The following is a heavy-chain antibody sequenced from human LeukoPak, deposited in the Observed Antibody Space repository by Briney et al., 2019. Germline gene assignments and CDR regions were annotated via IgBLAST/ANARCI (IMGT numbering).Heavy chain of an antibody. CDR1: GYTFTGYY. J-gene: IGHJ5*02. Sequence: GASVKVSCKASGYTFTGYYMHWVRQAPGQGLEWMGGIIPIFGSANYAQKFQGRVTITADESTSTAYMELSNLRSEDTAVYYCARVVTPRYCTSTSCYSKGWFGPWGQGTLVTVPS. V-gene: IGHV1-69*13. D-gene: IGHD2-2*01. CDR3: ARVVTPRYCTSTSCYSKGWFGP. CDR2: IIPIFGSA.